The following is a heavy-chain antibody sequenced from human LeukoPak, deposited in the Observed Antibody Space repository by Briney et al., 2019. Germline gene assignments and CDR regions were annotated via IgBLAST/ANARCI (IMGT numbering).Heavy chain of an antibody. J-gene: IGHJ4*02. CDR1: GFSFSRYW. D-gene: IGHD3-22*01. CDR3: ARVYSYDTTGYYY. CDR2: VNSDGSFT. Sequence: PGGSLRLSCTDSGFSFSRYWMHWVRQAPGKGLVWVSRVNSDGSFTAYADSVKGRFTISRDTAKNTVYLQMNSLRAEDTAVYYCARVYSYDTTGYYYWGQGTLVTVSS. V-gene: IGHV3-74*03.